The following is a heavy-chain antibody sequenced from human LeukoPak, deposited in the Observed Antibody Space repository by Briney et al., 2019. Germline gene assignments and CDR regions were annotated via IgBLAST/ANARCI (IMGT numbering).Heavy chain of an antibody. CDR2: ISAYNGNT. CDR3: ARAHYYYDSSGYGDY. J-gene: IGHJ4*02. V-gene: IGHV1-18*01. D-gene: IGHD3-22*01. Sequence: ASVKVSCKASGYTFTSYGISWVRQAPGQGLEWMGWISAYNGNTNYAQKLQGRVTVTTDTSTSTAYMELRSLRSDDTAVYYCARAHYYYDSSGYGDYWGQGTLVTVSS. CDR1: GYTFTSYG.